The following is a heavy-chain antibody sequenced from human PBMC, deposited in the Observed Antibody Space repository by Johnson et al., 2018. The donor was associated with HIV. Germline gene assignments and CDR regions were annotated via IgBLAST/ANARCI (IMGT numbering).Heavy chain of an antibody. V-gene: IGHV3-30*04. D-gene: IGHD1-14*01. CDR3: AKDRVGIYGEPWDI. CDR1: GFTFSNYA. CDR2: ISYDGSNK. Sequence: QVQLVESGGGLVQPGGSLRLSCTPSGFTFSNYAIYWVRQAPGKGLEWVTVISYDGSNKYYADSVKGRFTISRDNSKNTLYLQMNSLRVEDTAVYYCAKDRVGIYGEPWDIWGQGTMVTVSS. J-gene: IGHJ3*02.